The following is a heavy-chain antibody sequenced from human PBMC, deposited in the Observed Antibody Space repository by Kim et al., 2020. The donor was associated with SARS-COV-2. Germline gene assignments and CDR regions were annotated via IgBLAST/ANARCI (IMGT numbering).Heavy chain of an antibody. CDR1: GGSISSYY. V-gene: IGHV4-59*01. D-gene: IGHD5-18*01. J-gene: IGHJ4*02. Sequence: SETLSLTCTVSGGSISSYYWSWIRQPPGKGLEWIGYIYYSGSTNYNPSLKSRVTISVDTSKNQFSLKLSSVTAADTAVYYCARGGYSYAYDYWGQGTLVTVSS. CDR3: ARGGYSYAYDY. CDR2: IYYSGST.